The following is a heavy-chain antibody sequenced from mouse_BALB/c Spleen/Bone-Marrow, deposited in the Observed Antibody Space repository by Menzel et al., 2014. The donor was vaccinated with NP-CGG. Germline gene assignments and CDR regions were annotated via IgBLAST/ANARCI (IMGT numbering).Heavy chain of an antibody. CDR3: ARPRYSGGAHWYFEV. D-gene: IGHD3-1*01. Sequence: EVQRVESGGDLVKSGGSLKLSCAASGFTLSSYAMSWVRQTPEKRLEWVATISSGGSYTYYPDSVKGRFTISRDTARNTLYLQMSSLRSEDTAMYYCARPRYSGGAHWYFEVWGSGTTVTVSS. J-gene: IGHJ1*01. CDR2: ISSGGSYT. CDR1: GFTLSSYA. V-gene: IGHV5-9-3*01.